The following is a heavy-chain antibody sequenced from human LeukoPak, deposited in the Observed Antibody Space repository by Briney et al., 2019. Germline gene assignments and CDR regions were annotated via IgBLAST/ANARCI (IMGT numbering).Heavy chain of an antibody. CDR1: GFTFSTYW. D-gene: IGHD5-24*01. V-gene: IGHV3-7*01. J-gene: IGHJ5*01. CDR2: IKEDGSRQ. Sequence: GGSLRLSCAASGFTFSTYWMSWVRQTPGKGLEWVANIKEDGSRQYYVDSVKGRFTISRDNAKNSLYLQMNSLRVEDTAVYYCARDRGGYDSWGQGTLVNVSS. CDR3: ARDRGGYDS.